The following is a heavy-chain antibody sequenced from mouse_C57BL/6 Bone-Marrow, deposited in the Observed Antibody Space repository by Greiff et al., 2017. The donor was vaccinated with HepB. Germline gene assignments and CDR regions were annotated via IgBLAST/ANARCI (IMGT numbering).Heavy chain of an antibody. CDR3: TTNYCGSSHPAY. J-gene: IGHJ3*01. D-gene: IGHD1-1*01. CDR1: GFNINDYY. CDR2: IDPEDGDT. Sequence: EVQLQESGAELVRPGASVKLSCTASGFNINDYYMHWVKQRPEQGLEWIGRIDPEDGDTEYAPKFQGKATMTADTSSNTAYLQLSSLTSEDTAVYYCTTNYCGSSHPAYWGQGTLVTVSA. V-gene: IGHV14-1*01.